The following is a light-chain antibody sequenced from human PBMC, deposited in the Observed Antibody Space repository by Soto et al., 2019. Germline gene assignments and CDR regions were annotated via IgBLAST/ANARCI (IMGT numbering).Light chain of an antibody. CDR2: GAS. CDR1: QSVSSSY. CDR3: QQYAS. J-gene: IGKJ5*01. V-gene: IGKV3-20*01. Sequence: ERGLTHSPCTVSLYPGERATLSCRASQSVSSSYLAWYQQKPGQAPRLLIYGASSRATDIPDRFSGSGSGTDFTLTISRLEPEDFAVYYCQQYASFGQGTRLEI.